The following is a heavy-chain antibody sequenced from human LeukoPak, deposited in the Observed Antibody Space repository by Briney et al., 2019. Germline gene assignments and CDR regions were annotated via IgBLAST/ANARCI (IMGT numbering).Heavy chain of an antibody. CDR1: GFTFSTYG. V-gene: IGHV3-30*18. D-gene: IGHD6-19*01. CDR2: ISYDGSDE. Sequence: PGGSLRLSCAASGFTFSTYGMHWVRQAPGKGLEWVAIISYDGSDEYFADSVKGRFTISRDNSKNTLYLQMNSLRAEDTAVYYCAKDRSSGWYGGIDYWGQGTLVTVSS. J-gene: IGHJ4*02. CDR3: AKDRSSGWYGGIDY.